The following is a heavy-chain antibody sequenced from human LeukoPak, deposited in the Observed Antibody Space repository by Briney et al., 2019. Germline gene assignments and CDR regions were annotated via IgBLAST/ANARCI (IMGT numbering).Heavy chain of an antibody. CDR3: ARDWVAGVPFDAFDI. D-gene: IGHD3-10*01. J-gene: IGHJ3*02. CDR2: IKEDGSEK. CDR1: GFTLSSYW. Sequence: GGSLSLSCAASGFTLSSYWMSWVRQAPGKGLEWVANIKEDGSEKYYVDSVKGRFTISRDNAQNSVYLHMNSLTAEDTALYYCARDWVAGVPFDAFDIWGKGTTVTVSS. V-gene: IGHV3-7*03.